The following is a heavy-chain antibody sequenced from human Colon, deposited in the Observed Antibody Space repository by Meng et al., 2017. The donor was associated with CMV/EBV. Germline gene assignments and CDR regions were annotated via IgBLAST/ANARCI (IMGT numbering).Heavy chain of an antibody. J-gene: IGHJ5*02. CDR3: AKTIRAGRAGWFDP. V-gene: IGHV4-34*01. CDR1: NVALTGNC. Sequence: TVYNVALTGNCWSWIRQPPGKGLGWIGKINHRADTDCNPSLKNRVTMSVDTSKNHFSLSLTSVTAADTAVYYCAKTIRAGRAGWFDPWGQGTLVTVSS. D-gene: IGHD1-1*01. CDR2: INHRADT.